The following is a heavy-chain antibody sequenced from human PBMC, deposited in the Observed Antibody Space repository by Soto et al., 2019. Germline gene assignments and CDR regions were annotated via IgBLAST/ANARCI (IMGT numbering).Heavy chain of an antibody. CDR2: IKEDGSEK. J-gene: IGHJ6*02. CDR3: ARGWGYFDSSGFPYLYAMDV. CDR1: GFTFSTYW. D-gene: IGHD3-22*01. Sequence: PVGSLRLSCAASGFTFSTYWMSWVRQAPGKGLEWVANIKEDGSEKYYVDSVEGRFTISRDNAKNSLYLQMTSLRAEDTALYHCARGWGYFDSSGFPYLYAMDVWGQGTTVTVSS. V-gene: IGHV3-7*01.